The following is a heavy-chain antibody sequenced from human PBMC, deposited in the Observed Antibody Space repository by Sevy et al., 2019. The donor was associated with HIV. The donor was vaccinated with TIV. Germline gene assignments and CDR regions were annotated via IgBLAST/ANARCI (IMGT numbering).Heavy chain of an antibody. D-gene: IGHD3-10*01. CDR2: IYYSGST. J-gene: IGHJ4*02. V-gene: IGHV4-59*01. CDR1: GGSISSYY. Sequence: GSLRLFCTVSGGSISSYYWSWIRQPPGKGLEWIGYIYYSGSTNYNPSLKSRVTISVDTSKNQFSLKLSSVTAADTAVYYCARGGYYGSGSYYNPWYFDYWGQGTLVTVSS. CDR3: ARGGYYGSGSYYNPWYFDY.